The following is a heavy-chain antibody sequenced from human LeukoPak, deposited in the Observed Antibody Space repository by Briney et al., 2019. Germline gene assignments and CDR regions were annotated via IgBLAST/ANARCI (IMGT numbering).Heavy chain of an antibody. CDR1: GGSISSYY. J-gene: IGHJ6*02. Sequence: PSETLSLTCTVSGGSISSYYWSWIRQPPGRGLEWLGYIYYSGSTNYNPSLKSRVTISVDTSKNQFSLKLSSVTAADTAVYYCARLRYYDGSGSHLSYYYYYGMDVWGQGTTVTVSS. V-gene: IGHV4-59*08. CDR3: ARLRYYDGSGSHLSYYYYYGMDV. D-gene: IGHD3-22*01. CDR2: IYYSGST.